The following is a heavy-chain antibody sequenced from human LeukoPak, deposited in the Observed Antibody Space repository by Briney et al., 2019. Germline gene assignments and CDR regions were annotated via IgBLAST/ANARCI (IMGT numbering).Heavy chain of an antibody. CDR1: GGSISSYY. J-gene: IGHJ4*02. CDR3: ARAGGYYGSGSFLDY. CDR2: IYHSGST. Sequence: SETLSLTCTVSGGSISSYYWGWIRQPPGKGLEWIGGIYHSGSTYYNASLKSRVTISMDTSRNKFSLNLNSVTAADTAVYYCARAGGYYGSGSFLDYWGQGLLVTVSS. D-gene: IGHD3-10*01. V-gene: IGHV4-38-2*02.